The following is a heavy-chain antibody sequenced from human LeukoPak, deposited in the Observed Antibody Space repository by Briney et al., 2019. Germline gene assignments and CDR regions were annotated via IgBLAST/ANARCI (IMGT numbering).Heavy chain of an antibody. Sequence: GGSLRLSCAASGFTFSSYAMSWVRQAPGKGLEWVSAIRVGAFNTYYADSVKGRFTISRDNSKNTLYLQMNSLRAEDTAVYYCAKEEYSCGYNRFDPWGQGTLVTVSS. J-gene: IGHJ5*02. D-gene: IGHD5-18*01. CDR1: GFTFSSYA. CDR3: AKEEYSCGYNRFDP. CDR2: IRVGAFNT. V-gene: IGHV3-23*01.